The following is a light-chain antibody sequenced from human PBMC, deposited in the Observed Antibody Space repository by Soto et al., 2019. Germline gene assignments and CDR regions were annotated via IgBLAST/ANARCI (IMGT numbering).Light chain of an antibody. CDR3: ATWDDSLKV. V-gene: IGLV1-47*01. CDR2: RNN. Sequence: QSVLTQPPSASGTPGHGGTISCSGSSSNIGSRYVYWYQQLPGTAPKILIYRNNQRPSGVPDRFSGSKSGTSASLVTSGLRSEDEADYYCATWDDSLKVFGTGTKVTVL. J-gene: IGLJ1*01. CDR1: SSNIGSRY.